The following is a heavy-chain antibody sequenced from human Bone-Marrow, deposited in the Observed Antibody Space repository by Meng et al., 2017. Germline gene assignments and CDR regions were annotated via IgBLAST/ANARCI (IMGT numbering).Heavy chain of an antibody. J-gene: IGHJ4*02. D-gene: IGHD4-17*01. CDR1: GFTFSGYA. Sequence: VQLLESGGGLAQPGGSLRLSCGASGFTFSGYAMTWVRQAPGKGLEWVSVISDGGGRAYYADSVKGRFTISRDNSKNTLYVQMNSLRAEDTAVYYCAKDHHDYGDYFDYWGQGTLVTVSS. CDR3: AKDHHDYGDYFDY. CDR2: ISDGGGRA. V-gene: IGHV3-23*01.